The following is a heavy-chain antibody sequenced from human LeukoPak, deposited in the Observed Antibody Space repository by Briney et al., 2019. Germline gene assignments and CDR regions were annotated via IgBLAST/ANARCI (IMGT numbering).Heavy chain of an antibody. V-gene: IGHV3-7*01. Sequence: PGGSLRLSCAASGFTFSTYWMSWVRQAPGKGPEWVANIKEDGSDKYYVGSVKGRFTISRDNAKNSLYLQMNSLRVEDTGVYYCASATFNSWDPWGQGTLVTVSS. CDR2: IKEDGSDK. CDR3: ASATFNSWDP. D-gene: IGHD2-15*01. CDR1: GFTFSTYW. J-gene: IGHJ5*02.